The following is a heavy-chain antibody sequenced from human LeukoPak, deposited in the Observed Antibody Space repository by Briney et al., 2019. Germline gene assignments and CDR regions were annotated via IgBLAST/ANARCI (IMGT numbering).Heavy chain of an antibody. J-gene: IGHJ6*02. D-gene: IGHD3-3*01. Sequence: ASVKVSCKASGYTFTSYGISWVRQAPGQGLEWMGWISAYNGNTNYAQKLQGRVTMTTDTSTSTAYMELRSLRSDDTAVYYCARDSPRYDFWSGYRPRYGMDVWGQGTTVTVSS. CDR2: ISAYNGNT. CDR3: ARDSPRYDFWSGYRPRYGMDV. V-gene: IGHV1-18*01. CDR1: GYTFTSYG.